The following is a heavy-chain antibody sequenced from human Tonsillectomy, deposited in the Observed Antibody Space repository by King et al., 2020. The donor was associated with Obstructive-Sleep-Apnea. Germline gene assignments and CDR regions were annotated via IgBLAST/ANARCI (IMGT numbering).Heavy chain of an antibody. CDR3: ARGWNYHGSGRPNWFGS. CDR1: GGSFSGYY. Sequence: VQLQQWGAGLLKPSETLSLTCAVYGGSFSGYYWSWIRQPPGKGLEWIGEINHSGSTNYNPSLKSRVTISVDTSKNQFSLKLSSVTAADTAVYYCARGWNYHGSGRPNWFGSWGQGTLVTVSS. V-gene: IGHV4-34*01. J-gene: IGHJ5*01. D-gene: IGHD3-10*01. CDR2: INHSGST.